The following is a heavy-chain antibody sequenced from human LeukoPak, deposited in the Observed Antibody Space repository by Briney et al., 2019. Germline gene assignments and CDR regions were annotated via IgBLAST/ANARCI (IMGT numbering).Heavy chain of an antibody. CDR3: ARVEVVRGVFAFDY. CDR1: GGSISSYY. J-gene: IGHJ4*02. D-gene: IGHD3-10*01. CDR2: IYTSGST. V-gene: IGHV4-4*07. Sequence: SETLSLTCTVSGGSISSYYWSWIRQPAGKGLEWIGRIYTSGSTNYNPSLKSRVTMSVDTSKNQFSLKLSSVTAADTAVYYCARVEVVRGVFAFDYWGQGTLVTVSS.